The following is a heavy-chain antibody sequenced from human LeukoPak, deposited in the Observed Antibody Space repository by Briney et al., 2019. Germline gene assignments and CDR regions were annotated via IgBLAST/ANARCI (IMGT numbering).Heavy chain of an antibody. CDR2: ISTTGGTT. CDR3: ARCSGWAFKN. Sequence: GSLRLSCAASGLTFSSYGMSWVRQAPGRGLEWVSAISTTGGTTYYADSVRGRFTISRDSAKNSLYLQMDSLRAEDTALYYCARCSGWAFKNWGQGNLVTVSS. J-gene: IGHJ4*02. CDR1: GLTFSSYG. V-gene: IGHV3-23*01. D-gene: IGHD6-19*01.